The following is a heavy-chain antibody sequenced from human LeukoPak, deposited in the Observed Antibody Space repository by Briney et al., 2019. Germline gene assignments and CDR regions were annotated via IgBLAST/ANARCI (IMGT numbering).Heavy chain of an antibody. Sequence: GGSLRLSCAASGFTFSSYAMSWVRQAPGKGLEWVSAISGCGRSTYYADSVKGRFTISRDNSQNTLYLQMNSLRAEDPAVYYCAXYPDGDSAPSDYWGQGTLVTVSS. V-gene: IGHV3-23*01. CDR3: AXYPDGDSAPSDY. J-gene: IGHJ4*02. CDR1: GFTFSSYA. D-gene: IGHD4-17*01. CDR2: ISGCGRST.